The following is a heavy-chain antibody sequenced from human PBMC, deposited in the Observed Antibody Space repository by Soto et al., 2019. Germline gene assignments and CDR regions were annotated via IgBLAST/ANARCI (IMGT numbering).Heavy chain of an antibody. J-gene: IGHJ4*02. D-gene: IGHD3-22*01. Sequence: SVKVSCKASGGTFSSYAISWVRQAPGQGLEWMGGIIPIFGTANYAQKFQGRVTITADESTSTAYMELSSLRSEDTAVYYCARTNAHYYDSSGYYWPFDYWGQGTLVTVSS. CDR3: ARTNAHYYDSSGYYWPFDY. V-gene: IGHV1-69*13. CDR2: IIPIFGTA. CDR1: GGTFSSYA.